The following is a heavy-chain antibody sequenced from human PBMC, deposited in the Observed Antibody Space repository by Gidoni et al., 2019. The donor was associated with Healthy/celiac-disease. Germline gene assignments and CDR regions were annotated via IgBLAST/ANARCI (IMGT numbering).Heavy chain of an antibody. V-gene: IGHV2-5*01. CDR1: GVSLSTSGVG. CDR2: IYWTDDT. J-gene: IGHJ4*02. D-gene: IGHD2-21*01. CDR3: AHRLPANHIFDY. Sequence: QITWKESGPTLVKPKQTLTRTGTFSGVSLSTSGVGVGWIRQPPEKALEWLALIYWTDDTRYSPSLTSRLTITKDTSKNPVVLTMPTMDPVDTATYYCAHRLPANHIFDYWGQGMLVTVSS.